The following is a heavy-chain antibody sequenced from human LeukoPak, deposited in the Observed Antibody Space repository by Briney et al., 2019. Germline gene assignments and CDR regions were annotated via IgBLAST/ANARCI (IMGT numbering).Heavy chain of an antibody. CDR2: IYYSGST. V-gene: IGHV4-39*07. CDR1: GGSISSSSYY. CDR3: AREYGGNYGGNDSFDI. Sequence: SETLSLTCTVSGGSISSSSYYWGWLRQPPGKGLERIGRIYYSGSTYYNPPPKRRLTIPVDTSKNKFSLKLSSVTAADTAVYYCAREYGGNYGGNDSFDIWGQGTMVTVSS. J-gene: IGHJ3*02. D-gene: IGHD4-23*01.